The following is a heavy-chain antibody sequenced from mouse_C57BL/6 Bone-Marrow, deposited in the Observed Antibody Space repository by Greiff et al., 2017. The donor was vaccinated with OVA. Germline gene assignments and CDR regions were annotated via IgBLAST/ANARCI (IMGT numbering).Heavy chain of an antibody. CDR2: IWSGGST. Sequence: VQLQQSGPGLVQPSQSLSITCTVSGFSLTSYGVHWVRQSPGKGLEWLGVIWSGGSTDYNAAFISRLSISKDNSKSQVFFKMNSLQADDTAIYYCARNKDYGSSYGWYFDVWGTGTTVTVSS. V-gene: IGHV2-2*01. J-gene: IGHJ1*03. D-gene: IGHD1-1*01. CDR1: GFSLTSYG. CDR3: ARNKDYGSSYGWYFDV.